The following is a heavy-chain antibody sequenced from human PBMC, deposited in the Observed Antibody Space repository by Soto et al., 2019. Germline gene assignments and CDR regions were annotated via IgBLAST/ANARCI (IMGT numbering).Heavy chain of an antibody. J-gene: IGHJ4*02. V-gene: IGHV3-23*01. D-gene: IGHD2-15*01. Sequence: EVQLLESGGGLVQPGGSLRLSCAASGFTFSSYAMSWVRQAPGKGLEWVSAISGSGGSTYYADSVKGRFTISRDNSKNTLYLQMNSLRADDTAVYYCAKGGCSGGSCYSSPTIDYWGQGTLVTVSS. CDR3: AKGGCSGGSCYSSPTIDY. CDR2: ISGSGGST. CDR1: GFTFSSYA.